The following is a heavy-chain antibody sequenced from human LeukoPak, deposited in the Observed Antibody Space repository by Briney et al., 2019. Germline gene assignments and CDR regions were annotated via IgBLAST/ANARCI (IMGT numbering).Heavy chain of an antibody. D-gene: IGHD1-26*01. J-gene: IGHJ4*02. CDR1: GDSVTTYY. CDR2: IYYSGSA. V-gene: IGHV4-59*02. Sequence: PSETLSLTCTVSGDSVTTYYWSWIRQPPGKGLEWLGYIYYSGSATYNPSLKSRVTISVDTSKNQFSLKLSSVTAADTAVYYCARDAAHGTDCWGQGTLVTVSS. CDR3: ARDAAHGTDC.